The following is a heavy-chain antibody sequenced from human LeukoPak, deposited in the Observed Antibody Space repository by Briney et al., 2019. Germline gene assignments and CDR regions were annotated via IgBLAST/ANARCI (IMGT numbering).Heavy chain of an antibody. CDR2: IYHSGST. Sequence: SETLSLTCAVSGGSISSSNWWSWVRQPPGKGLEWIGEIYHSGSTNYNPSLKSRVTISVDKSKNQFSLKLSSVTAADTAVYYCAREQRLRDNNWFDSWGQGTLVTVSS. D-gene: IGHD6-25*01. CDR1: GGSISSSNW. CDR3: AREQRLRDNNWFDS. V-gene: IGHV4-4*02. J-gene: IGHJ5*01.